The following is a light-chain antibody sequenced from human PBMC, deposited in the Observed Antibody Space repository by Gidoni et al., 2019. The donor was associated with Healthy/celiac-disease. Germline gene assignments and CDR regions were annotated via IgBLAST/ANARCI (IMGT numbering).Light chain of an antibody. CDR3: QQFNSYPLT. J-gene: IGKJ4*01. CDR2: DAS. Sequence: AIQLTPSPSSLSASVGDSVTITCRARKGISSALALYQQKPGKAPKLLIYDASSLESGVPSRFSGSGSGTDITLTISSLQPEDFATYCCQQFNSYPLTFGGGTKVEIK. V-gene: IGKV1-13*02. CDR1: KGISSA.